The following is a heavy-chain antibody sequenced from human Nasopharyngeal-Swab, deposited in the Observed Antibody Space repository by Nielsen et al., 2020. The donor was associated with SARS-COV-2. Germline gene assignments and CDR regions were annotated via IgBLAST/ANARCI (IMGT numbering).Heavy chain of an antibody. Sequence: GSLRLSFAVYGGSFSTFYYTWIRPPPGKGLEWVGEVSQSGSTNYNPSLKSRVTMSLDTSKTQFSLKLRSVTAADTAVYYCARGRDTVVAGTEYFDFWGQGTLVTVSS. V-gene: IGHV4-34*01. D-gene: IGHD6-19*01. J-gene: IGHJ4*02. CDR1: GGSFSTFY. CDR3: ARGRDTVVAGTEYFDF. CDR2: VSQSGST.